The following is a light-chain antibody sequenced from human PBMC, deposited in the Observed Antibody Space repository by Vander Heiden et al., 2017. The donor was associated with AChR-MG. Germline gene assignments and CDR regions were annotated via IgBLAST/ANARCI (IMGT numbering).Light chain of an antibody. CDR2: DVS. J-gene: IGLJ2*01. V-gene: IGLV2-14*01. Sequence: QSALTQPASVFGSPGPSITISCTGTSSDVGGYNYVSWYQQHPGKAPKLMIYDVSNRPSGVSNRFSGSKSGNTASLTISGLQAEDEADYYCSSYTSSSTPFVFGGGTKLT. CDR1: SSDVGGYNY. CDR3: SSYTSSSTPFV.